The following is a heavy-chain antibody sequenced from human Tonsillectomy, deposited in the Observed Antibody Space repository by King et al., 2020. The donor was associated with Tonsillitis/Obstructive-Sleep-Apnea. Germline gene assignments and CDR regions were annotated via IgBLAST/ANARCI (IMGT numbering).Heavy chain of an antibody. CDR1: GFTFDDYA. J-gene: IGHJ3*02. Sequence: VQLVQSGGGLVQPGRSLRLSCAASGFTFDDYAMHWVRQAPGKGLEWVSSISWNGGIIGYADSVRGRFTISRDNARNSLYLQMNSLRAEDTALYYCAKDQIIGTTGSPGDAFDIWGQGTMVTVSS. D-gene: IGHD1-1*01. CDR3: AKDQIIGTTGSPGDAFDI. CDR2: ISWNGGII. V-gene: IGHV3-9*01.